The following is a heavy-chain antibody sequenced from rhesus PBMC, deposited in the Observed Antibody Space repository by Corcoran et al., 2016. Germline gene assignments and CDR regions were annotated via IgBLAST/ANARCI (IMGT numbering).Heavy chain of an antibody. CDR3: ARGRDIVVVWKRLRFDV. D-gene: IGHD2-8*01. V-gene: IGHV4-122*02. CDR2: ISFSGTT. CDR1: GGSISSSYYY. J-gene: IGHJ5-1*01. Sequence: QVQLQESGPGLVKPSETLSLTCAVSGGSISSSYYYWSWIRQAPGKGLEWIGYISFSGTTTHTPSLKSRVTISRVTSKNQFSLKLRSVTAADTAVYYCARGRDIVVVWKRLRFDVWGPGVLVTVSS.